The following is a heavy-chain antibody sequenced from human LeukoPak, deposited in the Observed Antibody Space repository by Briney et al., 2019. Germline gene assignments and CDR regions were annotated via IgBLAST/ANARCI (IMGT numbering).Heavy chain of an antibody. Sequence: GGSLRLSCAASGFIFSGSSMHWVRQASGRGLEWVGRIRSKTNNYATAYAASVKGRFTISRDDSENTAYLQMNSLKSEDTAVYYCTRRDGDSLDVWGQGTTVTVSS. CDR1: GFIFSGSS. CDR2: IRSKTNNYAT. J-gene: IGHJ6*02. D-gene: IGHD3-3*01. V-gene: IGHV3-73*01. CDR3: TRRDGDSLDV.